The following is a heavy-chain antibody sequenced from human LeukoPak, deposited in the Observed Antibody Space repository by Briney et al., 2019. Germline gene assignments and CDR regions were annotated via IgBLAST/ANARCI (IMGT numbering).Heavy chain of an antibody. CDR1: GFTVSSNY. V-gene: IGHV3-53*01. D-gene: IGHD3-10*01. CDR3: ARDIRGYSASGSLDY. J-gene: IGHJ4*02. CDR2: IYSGGTT. Sequence: GGSLRLSCAASGFTVSSNYINWVRQAPGKGLEWVSLIYSGGTTYYADSVKGRFTISRDNAKKSLYLQMNSLRAEDTGVYYCARDIRGYSASGSLDYWGQGTLVAVSS.